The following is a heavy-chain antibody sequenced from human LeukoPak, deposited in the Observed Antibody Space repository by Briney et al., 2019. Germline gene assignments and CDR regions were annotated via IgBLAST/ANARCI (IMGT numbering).Heavy chain of an antibody. V-gene: IGHV1-2*06. J-gene: IGHJ4*02. CDR3: AKAFSSGWLLGDY. Sequence: ASVRVSCKASGYAFTNYYIHWVRQAPGQGLEWMGRINPTSGGTNYVQKFQGRVTITRETSISTAYMELTSQRSDGAAVYYCAKAFSSGWLLGDYWGQGTLVTVSS. D-gene: IGHD6-19*01. CDR1: GYAFTNYY. CDR2: INPTSGGT.